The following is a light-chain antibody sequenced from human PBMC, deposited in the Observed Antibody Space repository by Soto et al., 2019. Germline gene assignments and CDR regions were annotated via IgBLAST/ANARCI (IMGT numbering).Light chain of an antibody. CDR1: QSVSSSY. J-gene: IGKJ2*01. CDR2: GAS. CDR3: QQYGSSPMYT. Sequence: EIVLTQSPGTLSLSTGERATLSCRASQSVSSSYLAWYQQKPGQAPRLLIYGASSRATGIPDSFSGSGSGTDFTLTISRLEPEDFAVYYCQQYGSSPMYTFGQGTKLEIK. V-gene: IGKV3-20*01.